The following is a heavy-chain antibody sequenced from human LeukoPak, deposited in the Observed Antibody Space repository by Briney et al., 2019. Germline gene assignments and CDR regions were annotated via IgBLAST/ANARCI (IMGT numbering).Heavy chain of an antibody. CDR3: AELGITMIGGV. J-gene: IGHJ6*04. CDR2: ISSSGSTI. V-gene: IGHV3-48*04. Sequence: GGSLRLSCAASGFNFITYGMNWVRQAPGKGLEWVSYISSSGSTIYYADSVKGRFTISRDNAKNSLYLQMNSLRAEDTAVYYCAELGITMIGGVWGKGTTVTISS. D-gene: IGHD3-10*02. CDR1: GFNFITYG.